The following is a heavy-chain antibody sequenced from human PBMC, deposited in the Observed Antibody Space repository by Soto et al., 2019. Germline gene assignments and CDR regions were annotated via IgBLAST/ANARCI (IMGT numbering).Heavy chain of an antibody. CDR2: INPSGGST. Sequence: ASVKVSCKASGYTFTSYYMHCVRQAPGQGLEWMGIINPSGGSTSYAQKFQGRVTMTRDTSTSTVYMELSSLRSEDTAVYYCARDAPDYYDSSGYYYVSHFDYWGQGTQVTVSS. V-gene: IGHV1-46*01. CDR1: GYTFTSYY. J-gene: IGHJ4*02. D-gene: IGHD3-22*01. CDR3: ARDAPDYYDSSGYYYVSHFDY.